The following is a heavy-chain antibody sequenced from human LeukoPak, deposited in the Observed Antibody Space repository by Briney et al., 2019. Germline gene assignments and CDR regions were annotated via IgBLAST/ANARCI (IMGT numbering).Heavy chain of an antibody. D-gene: IGHD3-22*01. CDR2: IYETGST. J-gene: IGHJ4*02. CDR1: GVSISGSGYY. V-gene: IGHV4-39*01. CDR3: ASFDSSGRFDY. Sequence: SETLSLTCAVSGVSISGSGYYLGWIRQPPGKGLEWIGNIYETGSTYYNASLQSRVTISIDMSKNQISLRLTSVSAADTAVYYCASFDSSGRFDYWGQGTLVTVSS.